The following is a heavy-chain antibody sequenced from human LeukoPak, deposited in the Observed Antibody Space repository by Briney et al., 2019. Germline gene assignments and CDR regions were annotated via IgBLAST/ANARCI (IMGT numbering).Heavy chain of an antibody. CDR3: ARETATVISYYFEY. Sequence: SQTLSLTCTVSGGSISSGDYYWSWIRQPPGKGLEWIGEITHSGNTNYNPSLKSRVTMSVDTSKNQISLRLSSVTAADTAVYYCARETATVISYYFEYWGQGTLVTVSS. D-gene: IGHD4-11*01. CDR2: ITHSGNT. V-gene: IGHV4-30-2*01. CDR1: GGSISSGDYY. J-gene: IGHJ4*02.